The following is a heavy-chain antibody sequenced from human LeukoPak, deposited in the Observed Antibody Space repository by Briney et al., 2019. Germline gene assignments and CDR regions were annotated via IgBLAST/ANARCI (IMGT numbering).Heavy chain of an antibody. D-gene: IGHD1-26*01. V-gene: IGHV3-74*01. CDR3: ARALGSYSDY. Sequence: GGSLRLSCAASGFTFSTSWMHWVRRAPGKGLVWVSRINSDGSRINYADSVKGLLTISRDNAKNTLYLQMNSLRADDTAVYYCARALGSYSDYWGQGTLVTVSS. CDR1: GFTFSTSW. CDR2: INSDGSRI. J-gene: IGHJ4*02.